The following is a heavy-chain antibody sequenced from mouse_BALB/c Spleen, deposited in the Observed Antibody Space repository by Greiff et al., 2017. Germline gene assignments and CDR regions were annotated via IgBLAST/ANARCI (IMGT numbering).Heavy chain of an antibody. D-gene: IGHD2-2*01. Sequence: VQLQQSGAELVRPGALVKLSCKASGFNIKDYYMHWVKQRPEQGLEWIGWIDPENGNTIYDPKFQGKASITADTSSNTAYLQLSSLTSEDTAVYYCASLYGYDDYFDYWGQGTTLTVSA. CDR1: GFNIKDYY. V-gene: IGHV14-1*02. CDR2: IDPENGNT. CDR3: ASLYGYDDYFDY. J-gene: IGHJ2*01.